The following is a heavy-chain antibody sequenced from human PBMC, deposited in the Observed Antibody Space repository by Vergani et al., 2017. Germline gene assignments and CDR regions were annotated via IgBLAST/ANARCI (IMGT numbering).Heavy chain of an antibody. CDR3: ARGGYCSRTSCSSYWYFDL. Sequence: QVQLQESGPGLVKPSQTLSLTCTVSGGSISSGGYYWSWIRQHPGKGLEWIGYIYYSGSTYYNPSLKSRVTISVDTSKNQFSLKLSSVTAADTAVYYCARGGYCSRTSCSSYWYFDLWGRGTLVTVSS. J-gene: IGHJ2*01. CDR2: IYYSGST. D-gene: IGHD2-2*01. V-gene: IGHV4-31*03. CDR1: GGSISSGGYY.